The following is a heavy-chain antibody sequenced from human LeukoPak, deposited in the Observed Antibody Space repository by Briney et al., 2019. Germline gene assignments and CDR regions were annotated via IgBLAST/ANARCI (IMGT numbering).Heavy chain of an antibody. CDR3: ARVSEQWLVGYFDY. CDR1: GVSISSYY. Sequence: SETLSLTCTVSGVSISSYYWSWIRQPPGKGLEWIGYIYYSGSTNYNSSLKSRVTISVDTSKNQFSLKLSSVTAADTAVYYCARVSEQWLVGYFDYWGQGTLVTVSS. J-gene: IGHJ4*02. D-gene: IGHD6-19*01. V-gene: IGHV4-59*01. CDR2: IYYSGST.